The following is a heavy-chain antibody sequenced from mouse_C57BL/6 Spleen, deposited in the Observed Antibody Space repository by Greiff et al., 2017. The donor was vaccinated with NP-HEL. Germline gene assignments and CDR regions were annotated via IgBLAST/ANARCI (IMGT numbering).Heavy chain of an antibody. J-gene: IGHJ3*01. CDR1: GYTFTDYN. CDR2: INPNNGGT. V-gene: IGHV1-18*01. Sequence: EVQLQQSGPELVKPGASVKIPCKASGYTFTDYNMDWVKQSHGKSLEWIGDINPNNGGTIYNQKFKGKATLTVDKSSSTAYMELRSLTSEDTAVYYCARDDGYGWFAYWGQGTLVTVSA. CDR3: ARDDGYGWFAY. D-gene: IGHD2-3*01.